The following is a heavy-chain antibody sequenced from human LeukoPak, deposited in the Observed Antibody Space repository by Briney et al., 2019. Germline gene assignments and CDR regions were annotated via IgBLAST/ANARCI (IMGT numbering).Heavy chain of an antibody. J-gene: IGHJ3*02. CDR3: GGGNGGKVDPFDI. Sequence: GGSLRLSCAASGFTFSSYSMNWVRQAPGKGLEWVSSISSSSSYIYYADSVKGRFTISRDNAKNSLYLQMNSLRAEDTAVYYWGGGNGGKVDPFDIWGQGKMVPFSS. D-gene: IGHD3-16*01. CDR2: ISSSSSYI. CDR1: GFTFSSYS. V-gene: IGHV3-21*01.